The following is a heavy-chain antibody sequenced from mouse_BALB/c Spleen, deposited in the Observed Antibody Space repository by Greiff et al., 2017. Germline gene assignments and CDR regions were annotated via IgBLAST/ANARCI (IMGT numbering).Heavy chain of an antibody. V-gene: IGHV1-18*01. CDR1: GYTFTNYI. D-gene: IGHD2-14*01. J-gene: IGHJ4*01. Sequence: EDQLQRLGAELVKPGASVKISCKASGYTFTNYIMDWVKRSHGKSLEWIGVINPNYDSTSYNQKLKGKSTLTVDKSSSTAYMELRSLTSEDTAVYYCARKRYDVRNYAMDYWGQGTSVTVSS. CDR3: ARKRYDVRNYAMDY. CDR2: INPNYDST.